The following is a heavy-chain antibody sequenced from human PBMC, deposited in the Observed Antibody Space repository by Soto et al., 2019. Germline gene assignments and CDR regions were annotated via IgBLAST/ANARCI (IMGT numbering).Heavy chain of an antibody. Sequence: QVQMVQSGAEVKKPGSSVKVSCKASGGTFSSYRINWVRQAPGQGLEWVGGIVPIYRTADYAQKFQGRVNITADESARTSYMELRSLKFQDTAVYYCVRDSGAKLSSSWGQGPLVTVSS. V-gene: IGHV1-69*01. CDR1: GGTFSSYR. CDR3: VRDSGAKLSSS. D-gene: IGHD6-13*01. J-gene: IGHJ4*02. CDR2: IVPIYRTA.